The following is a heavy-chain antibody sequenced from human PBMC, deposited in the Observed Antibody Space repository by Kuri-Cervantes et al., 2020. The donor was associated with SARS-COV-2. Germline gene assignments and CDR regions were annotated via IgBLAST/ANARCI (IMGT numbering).Heavy chain of an antibody. D-gene: IGHD3-10*01. V-gene: IGHV3-30*04. J-gene: IGHJ6*03. CDR1: GFTFSSYA. Sequence: GESLKISCAASGFTFSSYAMHWVRQAPVKGLEWVAVISYAGSNKYYADSVKGRFTISRDNSKNTLYLQMNSLRAEDTAVYYYPSKRAQFDPIYYYYYMDVWGKGTTVTVSS. CDR3: PSKRAQFDPIYYYYYMDV. CDR2: ISYAGSNK.